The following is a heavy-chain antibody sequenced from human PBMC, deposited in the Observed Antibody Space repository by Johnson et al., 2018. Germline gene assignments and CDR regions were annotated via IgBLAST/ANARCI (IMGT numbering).Heavy chain of an antibody. J-gene: IGHJ5*02. D-gene: IGHD2-21*02. Sequence: QVQLVQSGAEVKRSGSSVKISCKSSGGTFTDHSFSWVRQAPGPGLEWMGQIIPLAGGAHYSPQFQGKVTLTADLSTTTIYLELSILRSEDTAIYFCARGVTGLMGLWFDPWGQGTLVTVSS. CDR2: IIPLAGGA. CDR1: GGTFTDHS. V-gene: IGHV1-69*04. CDR3: ARGVTGLMGLWFDP.